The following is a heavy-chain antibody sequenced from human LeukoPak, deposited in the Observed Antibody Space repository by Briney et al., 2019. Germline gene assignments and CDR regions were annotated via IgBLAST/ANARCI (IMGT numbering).Heavy chain of an antibody. CDR2: IYYGGST. CDR1: GYSISSSYY. Sequence: PSETLSLTCTVSGYSISSSYYWDWIRQPPGKGLEWIGSIYYGGSTYYNPSLKSRVTISVDTSKDQFSLKLSSVTAADTAVYYCARLHYGGNYGYYYYMDVWGKGTTVTISS. D-gene: IGHD4-23*01. CDR3: ARLHYGGNYGYYYYMDV. V-gene: IGHV4-38-2*02. J-gene: IGHJ6*03.